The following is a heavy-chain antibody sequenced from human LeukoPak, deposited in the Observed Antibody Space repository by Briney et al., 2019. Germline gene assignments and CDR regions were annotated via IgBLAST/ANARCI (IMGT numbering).Heavy chain of an antibody. CDR2: IIPIFGTA. D-gene: IGHD2-15*01. V-gene: IGHV1-69*05. CDR3: ARDLFTLNWFDP. CDR1: GGTFSGYA. Sequence: SLRVSCKASGGTFSGYAISWVRQAPGQGREWMGRIIPIFGTANYAQKFQGRVTITTDESTSTAYMELSSLRSEDTAVYYCARDLFTLNWFDPWGQGTLVTVSS. J-gene: IGHJ5*02.